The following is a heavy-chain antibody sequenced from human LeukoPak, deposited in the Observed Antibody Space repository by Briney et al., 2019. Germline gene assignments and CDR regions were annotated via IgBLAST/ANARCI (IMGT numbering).Heavy chain of an antibody. Sequence: PSETLSLTCTVSGGSISSYYWSWIRQPPGKGLEWIGYIYYSGSTNYNPSLKSRVTISVDTSKNQFSLKLSSVTAADTAVYYCARGKRVWVTKSGAFDIWGQGTMVTVSS. J-gene: IGHJ3*02. CDR2: IYYSGST. V-gene: IGHV4-59*12. CDR3: ARGKRVWVTKSGAFDI. D-gene: IGHD2-21*02. CDR1: GGSISSYY.